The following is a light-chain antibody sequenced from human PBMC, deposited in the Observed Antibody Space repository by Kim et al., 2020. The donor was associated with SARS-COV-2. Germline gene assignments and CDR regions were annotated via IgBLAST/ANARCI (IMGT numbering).Light chain of an antibody. CDR3: QQYYIYPPI. Sequence: SSVRDRVTITCQASQDNNYYLALFHQKPWKLPQSLIYAASSLQSGVQSRFTSSGSGLDFSLTNSSLLPEDSTTYYCQQYYIYPPIFGGDTKLDIK. CDR2: AAS. CDR1: QDNNYY. V-gene: IGKV1-16*01. J-gene: IGKJ4*01.